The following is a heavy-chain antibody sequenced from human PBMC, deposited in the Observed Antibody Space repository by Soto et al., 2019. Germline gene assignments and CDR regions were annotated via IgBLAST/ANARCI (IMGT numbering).Heavy chain of an antibody. CDR1: ACTFSDYD. CDR2: IGIAGDT. J-gene: IGHJ4*01. D-gene: IGHD1-26*01. CDR3: ARGTGGSYLQSRRHFDY. V-gene: IGHV3-13*01. Sequence: GGTLRRSWVAAACTFSDYDRFLFRQATGKGLEWGSGIGIAGDTYCPDFAEGRFTISRENAKNSLHLQMNSLGAGDTAVYFCARGTGGSYLQSRRHFDYWGHETRGRVSS.